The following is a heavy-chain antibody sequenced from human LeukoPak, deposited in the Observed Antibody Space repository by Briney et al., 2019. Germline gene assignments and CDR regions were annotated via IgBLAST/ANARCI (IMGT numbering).Heavy chain of an antibody. D-gene: IGHD6-13*01. J-gene: IGHJ5*02. V-gene: IGHV4-38-2*02. CDR3: ARDFFGRAAGTGNWFDP. Sequence: SETLSLTCSVSGYSITSGYYWGWIWQSPGKGLEWIGSVYHDGSTYYNPSLKSRVTVSVDTSKNQISLSLSSVTATDTAVYFCARDFFGRAAGTGNWFDPWGQGTLVTVSS. CDR1: GYSITSGYY. CDR2: VYHDGST.